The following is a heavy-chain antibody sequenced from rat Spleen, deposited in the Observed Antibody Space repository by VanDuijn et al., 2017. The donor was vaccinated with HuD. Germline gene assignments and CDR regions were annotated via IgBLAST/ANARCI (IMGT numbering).Heavy chain of an antibody. CDR1: GFTFSDYY. CDR3: ARPPYGGNWFAY. V-gene: IGHV5-22*01. Sequence: EVQLVESGGGLVQPGRSLKLSCAASGFTFSDYYMAWVRQAPKKGLEWVASISYEGSSTYYGDSVKGRFTISRDNAKSTLYLQMNSLRSEDTATYYCARPPYGGNWFAYWGQGTLVTVSS. CDR2: ISYEGSST. J-gene: IGHJ3*01. D-gene: IGHD1-11*01.